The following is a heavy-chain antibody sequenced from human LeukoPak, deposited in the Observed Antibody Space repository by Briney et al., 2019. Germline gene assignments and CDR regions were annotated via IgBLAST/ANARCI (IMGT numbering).Heavy chain of an antibody. CDR2: ISWNSNSI. Sequence: GGSLRLSCAASGFTFDDYAMHWVRQAPGKGLEWVSDISWNSNSIGYADSVKGRFTISRDNAKNSLYLQMNSLRAEDTALFYCAKAYCSRTSCSPDYWGQGTLVTVSS. J-gene: IGHJ4*02. CDR1: GFTFDDYA. D-gene: IGHD2-2*01. V-gene: IGHV3-9*01. CDR3: AKAYCSRTSCSPDY.